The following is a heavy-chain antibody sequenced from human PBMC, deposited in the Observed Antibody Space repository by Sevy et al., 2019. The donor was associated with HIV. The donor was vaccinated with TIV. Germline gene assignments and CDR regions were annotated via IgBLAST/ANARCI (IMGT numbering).Heavy chain of an antibody. D-gene: IGHD3-10*01. J-gene: IGHJ4*01. V-gene: IGHV3-23*01. CDR3: AKDRGVGYFDY. CDR1: AFTLSNFA. Sequence: GGSLRLSCAASAFTLSNFAMSWVRQAPGKGLEWVSAISAGGSNTYYADSVKGRFTIARDNSRNTLYLQMNNLRAEDTAVYYCAKDRGVGYFDYWGHGTLVTVSS. CDR2: ISAGGSNT.